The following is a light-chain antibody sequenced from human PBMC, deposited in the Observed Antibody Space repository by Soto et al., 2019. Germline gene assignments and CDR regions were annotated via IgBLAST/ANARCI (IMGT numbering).Light chain of an antibody. J-gene: IGLJ2*01. CDR2: EVT. Sequence: HSVLTQPPSASGSPGQSVTISCTGASSDVGGYNYVSWYQQYPGKAPKLMIYEVTKRPSGVPDRFSGSKSGNTASLTVSGLQAEDEADYYCSSYAGSSNWVFGGGTKLTVL. CDR3: SSYAGSSNWV. V-gene: IGLV2-8*01. CDR1: SSDVGGYNY.